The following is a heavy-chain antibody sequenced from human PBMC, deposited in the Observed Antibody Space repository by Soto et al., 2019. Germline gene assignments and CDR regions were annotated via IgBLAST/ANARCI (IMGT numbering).Heavy chain of an antibody. Sequence: EVQLVESGGGLVQSGGSLKLSCTASGFTFSGPAIHWVRQASGKGLGGVGRIRSERNSYATAYAASLEGRVAISRDDSKNAAYLQINSLKIEDTAVYYCTRHGGYHNETSDYWGQGTLVTVSS. D-gene: IGHD5-12*01. V-gene: IGHV3-73*02. CDR1: GFTFSGPA. J-gene: IGHJ4*02. CDR2: IRSERNSYAT. CDR3: TRHGGYHNETSDY.